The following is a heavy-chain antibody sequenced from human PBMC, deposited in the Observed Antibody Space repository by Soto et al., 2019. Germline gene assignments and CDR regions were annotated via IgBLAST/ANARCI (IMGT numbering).Heavy chain of an antibody. Sequence: EVQLVESGGGLVRPGGSLRLSCAASGFPFSSHWMTWVRQAPGKGLEWVAYIKQDGSEKYYVDSVMGRFTMSRDNTQSSLSLQMNTLRVEDSAVYYCARITSPGYFDSWGQGTLVTVSS. D-gene: IGHD1-20*01. J-gene: IGHJ4*02. CDR2: IKQDGSEK. V-gene: IGHV3-7*05. CDR1: GFPFSSHW. CDR3: ARITSPGYFDS.